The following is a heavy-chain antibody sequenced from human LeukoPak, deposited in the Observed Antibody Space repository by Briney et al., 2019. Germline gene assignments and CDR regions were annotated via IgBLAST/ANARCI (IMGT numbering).Heavy chain of an antibody. Sequence: GESLKISCKGSGYSFTNYWIGWVRQMPGKGLEWMGITYPGDSDTRYSPSFQGQVTISADKSISTAYLQWSSLKASDTAMYYCARPAGYGSGYYDAFDIWGQGTMVTVSS. CDR1: GYSFTNYW. CDR2: TYPGDSDT. V-gene: IGHV5-51*01. D-gene: IGHD3-10*01. CDR3: ARPAGYGSGYYDAFDI. J-gene: IGHJ3*02.